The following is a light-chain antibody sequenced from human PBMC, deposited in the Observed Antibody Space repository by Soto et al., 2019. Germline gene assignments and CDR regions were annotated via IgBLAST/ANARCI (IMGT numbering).Light chain of an antibody. CDR3: MQGTHWPRT. Sequence: DIVVTQSPLSSPVTLGQPASISCRSSQSLVHSDGNTYLSWLHQRPGQSPRLLIYKVPNRDSGVPDRFSGSGSGTDFTLKISRVEAEDVGVYYCMQGTHWPRTFGQGTKVDI. CDR2: KVP. V-gene: IGKV2-30*02. J-gene: IGKJ1*01. CDR1: QSLVHSDGNTY.